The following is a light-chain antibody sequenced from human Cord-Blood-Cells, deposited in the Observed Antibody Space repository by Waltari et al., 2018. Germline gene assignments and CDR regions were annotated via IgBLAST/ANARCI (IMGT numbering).Light chain of an antibody. CDR1: SSDVGSYNL. CDR2: EGS. Sequence: QSALTQPASVSGSPGQSITISCTGTSSDVGSYNLGSCYQQHPGKAPKLMIYEGSKRPSGVSNRFSGSKSGNTASLTISGLQAEDEADYYCCSYAGSSTWVFGGGTKLTVL. V-gene: IGLV2-23*01. CDR3: CSYAGSSTWV. J-gene: IGLJ3*02.